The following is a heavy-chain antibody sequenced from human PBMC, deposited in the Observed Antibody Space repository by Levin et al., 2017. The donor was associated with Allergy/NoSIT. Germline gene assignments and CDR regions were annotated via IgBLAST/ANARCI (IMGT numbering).Heavy chain of an antibody. D-gene: IGHD1-26*01. J-gene: IGHJ4*01. CDR1: GFTFSSYA. CDR2: IIGGGTTT. CDR3: AKVIRGSDFFFDY. V-gene: IGHV3-23*01. Sequence: GGSLRLSCAASGFTFSSYAMNWVRQAPGKGLEWVSGIIGGGTTTYYADSVKGRFTISRDNSRNTLYLQMDSLRAEDTALYYCAKVIRGSDFFFDYWGHGTLVTVSS.